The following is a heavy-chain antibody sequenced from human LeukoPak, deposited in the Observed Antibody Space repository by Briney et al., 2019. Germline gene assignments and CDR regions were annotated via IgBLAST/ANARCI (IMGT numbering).Heavy chain of an antibody. J-gene: IGHJ4*02. CDR3: AKENSWSGTTAPFEY. CDR2: ISGSGGST. D-gene: IGHD3-3*01. Sequence: GGSLRLSCAASGFTFSNYAMNWVRLAPGKGLEWVSGISGSGGSTNYADSVKGRFTISRDNSKNTVYLQMNSLRAEDAAVYYCAKENSWSGTTAPFEYWGQGTLVTVSS. V-gene: IGHV3-23*01. CDR1: GFTFSNYA.